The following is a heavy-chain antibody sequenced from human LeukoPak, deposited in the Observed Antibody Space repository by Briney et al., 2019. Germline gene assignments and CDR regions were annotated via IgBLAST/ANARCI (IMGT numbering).Heavy chain of an antibody. CDR3: ASWAGNTQSDSWSGPFDY. Sequence: GGSLSLSCAVSGLTFSNFKLNWVRKPQGRGLEWVSIISISGRTTFYADSVKGRFTISRDNAENSLYLQMSSLRVEDTAVYYCASWAGNTQSDSWSGPFDYWGQGTLVTVSS. CDR2: ISISGRTT. J-gene: IGHJ4*02. D-gene: IGHD3-3*01. V-gene: IGHV3-48*03. CDR1: GLTFSNFK.